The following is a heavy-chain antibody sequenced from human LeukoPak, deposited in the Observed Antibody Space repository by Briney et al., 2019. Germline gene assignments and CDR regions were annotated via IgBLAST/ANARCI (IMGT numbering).Heavy chain of an antibody. J-gene: IGHJ6*02. V-gene: IGHV1-2*02. CDR2: INPNSGGT. CDR1: GYTFTGYY. Sequence: ASVKVSCKASGYTFTGYYMHWVRQAPGQGLEWMGWINPNSGGTNYAQKFQGRVTMTRNTSISTAYMELSSLRAEDTAVYYCARGSGYGSGSYSRDYYYGMDVWGQGTTVTVSS. CDR3: ARGSGYGSGSYSRDYYYGMDV. D-gene: IGHD3-10*01.